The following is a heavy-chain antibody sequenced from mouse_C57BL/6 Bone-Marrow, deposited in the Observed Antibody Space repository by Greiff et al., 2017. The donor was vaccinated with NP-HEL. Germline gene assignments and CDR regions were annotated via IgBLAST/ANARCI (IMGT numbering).Heavy chain of an antibody. CDR2: INPYNGDT. V-gene: IGHV1-20*01. CDR1: GYSFTGYF. CDR3: ARGYGNHEGFAY. D-gene: IGHD2-1*01. J-gene: IGHJ3*01. Sequence: VQLKESGPELVKPGESVKISCKASGYSFTGYFMNWVMQSHGKSLEWIGRINPYNGDTFYNQKFKGKATLTVDKSSSTAHMELRSLTSEDSAVYYCARGYGNHEGFAYWGQGTLVTVSA.